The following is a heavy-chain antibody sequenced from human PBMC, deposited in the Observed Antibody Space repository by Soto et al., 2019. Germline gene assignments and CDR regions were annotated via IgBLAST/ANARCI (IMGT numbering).Heavy chain of an antibody. CDR1: GSTFSTYW. V-gene: IGHV5-51*01. CDR3: ARHVKQWLNIGGYYYYMDV. Sequence: GESLKISCKGSGSTFSTYWIGWVRQMPGKGLEWMGIIYPGDSDTRYSPSFQGQVTISADKSISTAYLQWSSLKASDTAMYYCARHVKQWLNIGGYYYYMDVWGKGTTVTVSS. J-gene: IGHJ6*03. D-gene: IGHD6-19*01. CDR2: IYPGDSDT.